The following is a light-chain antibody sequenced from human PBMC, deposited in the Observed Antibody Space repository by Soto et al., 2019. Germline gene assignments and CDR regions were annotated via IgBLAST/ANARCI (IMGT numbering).Light chain of an antibody. CDR1: QSVSSSY. CDR2: GAS. V-gene: IGKV3-20*01. Sequence: EIVLTQSPGTLSLSPGERATLSCRASQSVSSSYLAWYQQKPGQAPRLLIYGASSRATGIPVRFSGSGSGTDFTLTISRLEPEDSAVYYCQQYGSSLFSFGPGTKVDIK. CDR3: QQYGSSLFS. J-gene: IGKJ3*01.